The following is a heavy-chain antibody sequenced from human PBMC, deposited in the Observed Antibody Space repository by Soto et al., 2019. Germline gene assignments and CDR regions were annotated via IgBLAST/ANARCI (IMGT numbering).Heavy chain of an antibody. CDR2: IRSRTNSYAT. D-gene: IGHD3-22*01. CDR1: GFTFSGSA. J-gene: IGHJ4*02. CDR3: TRLWSSGYDY. Sequence: EVQLVESGGGLVQPGGSLKLSCAASGFTFSGSAIHWVRQASGKGLEWVGRIRSRTNSYATAYAASVKGRFTISRDDSKNTAYLQMHSLKTEDTAVYYCTRLWSSGYDYWGQGNLVTVSS. V-gene: IGHV3-73*02.